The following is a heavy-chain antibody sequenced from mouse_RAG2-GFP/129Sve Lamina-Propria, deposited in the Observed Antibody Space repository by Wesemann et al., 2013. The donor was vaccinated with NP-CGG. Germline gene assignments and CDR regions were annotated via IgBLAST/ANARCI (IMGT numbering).Heavy chain of an antibody. CDR3: ARYGGLRRYFDV. CDR2: INPNNGGT. Sequence: EVQLQQSGPELVKPGASVKIPCKASGYTFTDYNMDWVKQSHGKSLEWIGDINPNNGGTIYNQKFKGKATLTVDKSSSTAYMELRSLTSEDTAVYYCARYGGLRRYFDVWGTGTTVTVSS. V-gene: IGHV1-18*01. D-gene: IGHD2-4*01. CDR1: GYTFTDYN. J-gene: IGHJ1*03.